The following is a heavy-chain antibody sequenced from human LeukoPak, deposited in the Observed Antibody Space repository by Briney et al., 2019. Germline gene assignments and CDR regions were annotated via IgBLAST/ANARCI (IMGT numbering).Heavy chain of an antibody. CDR1: GGSISSYY. V-gene: IGHV4-59*01. CDR2: IYYSGGT. Sequence: KASETLSLTCTVSGGSISSYYWSWIRQPPGKGLEWIGYIYYSGGTNYNPSLKSRVTISVDTSKNQFSLKLSSVTAADTAVYYCARGTSMTTIDPWGQGTLVTVSS. CDR3: ARGTSMTTIDP. D-gene: IGHD2-2*01. J-gene: IGHJ5*02.